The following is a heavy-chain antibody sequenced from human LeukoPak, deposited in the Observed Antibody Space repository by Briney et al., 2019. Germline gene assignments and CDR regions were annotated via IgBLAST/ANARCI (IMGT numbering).Heavy chain of an antibody. V-gene: IGHV3-7*01. CDR2: IKQDGGEK. CDR1: GFAFSSYW. Sequence: GGSLRLSCVASGFAFSSYWMSWVLQAPGKGLEWVANIKQDGGEKYYVDSVKGRFTISGDNAKNSLFLQMNSLRVEDTAVYYCARLGGSYYTYWGQGTLVTVSS. J-gene: IGHJ4*02. D-gene: IGHD1-26*01. CDR3: ARLGGSYYTY.